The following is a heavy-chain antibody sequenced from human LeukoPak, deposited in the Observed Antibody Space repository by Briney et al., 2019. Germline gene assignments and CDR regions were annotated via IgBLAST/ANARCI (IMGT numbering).Heavy chain of an antibody. V-gene: IGHV4-34*01. CDR1: GGPFSGYY. CDR3: ARGDAAVAGTYGMDV. D-gene: IGHD6-19*01. J-gene: IGHJ6*02. CDR2: INHSGST. Sequence: SETLSLTCAVYGGPFSGYYWSWIRQPPGKGLEWIGEINHSGSTNYNPSLKSRVTISVDTSKNQFSLKLSSVTAADTAVYYCARGDAAVAGTYGMDVWGQGTTVTVSS.